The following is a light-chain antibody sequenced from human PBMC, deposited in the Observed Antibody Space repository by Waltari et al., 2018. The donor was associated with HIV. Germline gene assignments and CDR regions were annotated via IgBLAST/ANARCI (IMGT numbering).Light chain of an antibody. CDR1: QSVTSNH. J-gene: IGKJ2*03. CDR2: GAS. CDR3: QQYGDFPES. V-gene: IGKV3-20*01. Sequence: DIVLTQSPGTLSLSPGERATLSCRTSQSVTSNHLAWYQQKPGQAPRLLIYGASNRATGIPDKFSGRGSGTDFTLTVNGLEPEDFAVYYCQQYGDFPESFGQGTKLEIK.